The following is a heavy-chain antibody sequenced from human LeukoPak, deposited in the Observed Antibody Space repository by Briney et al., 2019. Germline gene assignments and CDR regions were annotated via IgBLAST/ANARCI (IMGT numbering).Heavy chain of an antibody. Sequence: SETLSLTCTVSGGSISSYYWTWVRQPPGKGLEWIGYIFYTGTTNYNPSLKSRVTISEDSSKSQSSLRLTSVTAADTAVYYCARGVAGSGSTPKYWGQGTLVTVSS. CDR1: GGSISSYY. J-gene: IGHJ4*02. D-gene: IGHD1-26*01. CDR2: IFYTGTT. CDR3: ARGVAGSGSTPKY. V-gene: IGHV4-59*01.